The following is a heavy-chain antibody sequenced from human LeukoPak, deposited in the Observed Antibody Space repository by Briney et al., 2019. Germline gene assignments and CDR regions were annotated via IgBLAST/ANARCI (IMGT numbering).Heavy chain of an antibody. Sequence: GASVKVSCKVSGYTLTELSMHWVRQAPGKGLEWMGGFDPEDGETIYAQKFQGRVTMTEETSTDTAYMELSSLRSEDTAVYYCATVRGWYLGYWGQGTLVTVSS. CDR3: ATVRGWYLGY. J-gene: IGHJ4*02. CDR1: GYTLTELS. D-gene: IGHD6-19*01. CDR2: FDPEDGET. V-gene: IGHV1-24*01.